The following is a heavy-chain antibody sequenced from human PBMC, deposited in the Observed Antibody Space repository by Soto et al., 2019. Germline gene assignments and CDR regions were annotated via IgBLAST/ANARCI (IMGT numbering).Heavy chain of an antibody. Sequence: GGSLRLSCAASGFTLSGFDIHWVRQASGEGLEWVGRIKTKVESYATELAASVKGRFTISRDDPKNTAYLEMNSLKTEDTAVYYCTRIVCSGGGCYSDFDYWGQGVRVSVSS. J-gene: IGHJ4*02. CDR3: TRIVCSGGGCYSDFDY. CDR1: GFTLSGFD. CDR2: IKTKVESYAT. V-gene: IGHV3-73*01. D-gene: IGHD2-15*01.